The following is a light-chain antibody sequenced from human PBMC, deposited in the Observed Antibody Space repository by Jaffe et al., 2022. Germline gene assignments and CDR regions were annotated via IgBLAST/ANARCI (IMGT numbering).Light chain of an antibody. V-gene: IGLV1-47*01. J-gene: IGLJ3*02. CDR1: SSNIGSNY. Sequence: SVLTQPPSASATPGQRVTISCSGSSSNIGSNYLSWYQQLPGTAPKLLIYRNNERPSGVPDRFSGSKSGTSASLAISGLRSEDEADYYCAAWDESLSGWMFGGGTRLTVL. CDR2: RNN. CDR3: AAWDESLSGWM.